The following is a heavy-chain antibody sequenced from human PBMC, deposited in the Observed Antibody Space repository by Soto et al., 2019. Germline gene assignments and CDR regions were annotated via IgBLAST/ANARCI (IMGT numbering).Heavy chain of an antibody. Sequence: PSETLSLTCAVYGGSFSGYYWSWIRQPPGKGLEWIGEINRSGSTNYNPSLKSRVTISVDTSKNQFSLKLSSVTAADTAVYYCARAVTVLLWFGELLGGYGMDVWGQGTTVTVSS. CDR3: ARAVTVLLWFGELLGGYGMDV. V-gene: IGHV4-34*01. J-gene: IGHJ6*02. CDR2: INRSGST. CDR1: GGSFSGYY. D-gene: IGHD3-10*01.